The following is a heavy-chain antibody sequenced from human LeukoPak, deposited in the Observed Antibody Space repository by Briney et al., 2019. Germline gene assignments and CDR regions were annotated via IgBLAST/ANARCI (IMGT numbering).Heavy chain of an antibody. J-gene: IGHJ4*02. D-gene: IGHD1-14*01. CDR1: GFSFSNAW. CDR2: IKSKTDGGPT. Sequence: GGSLRLSCAASGFSFSNAWMSWVRQAPGKGLEWLGRIKSKTDGGPTDYAAPVKGRFTISRDGSENTLYLQMNSLKTEDTAVYYCTTGITGGPFDYWGQGTLVTVSS. V-gene: IGHV3-15*01. CDR3: TTGITGGPFDY.